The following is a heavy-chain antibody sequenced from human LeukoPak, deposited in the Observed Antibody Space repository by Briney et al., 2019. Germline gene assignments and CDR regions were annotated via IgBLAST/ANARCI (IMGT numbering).Heavy chain of an antibody. CDR1: GGSISSGDYY. CDR2: IYYSGST. J-gene: IGHJ4*02. V-gene: IGHV4-30-4*02. Sequence: SETLSLTCTVSGGSISSGDYYWSWIRQPPGKGLEWIGYIYYSGSTYYNPSLKSRVTISVDTSKNQFSLKLSSVTAADTAVYYCARTEDSYYDILTGYYNFYFDYWGQGTLVTVSS. CDR3: ARTEDSYYDILTGYYNFYFDY. D-gene: IGHD3-9*01.